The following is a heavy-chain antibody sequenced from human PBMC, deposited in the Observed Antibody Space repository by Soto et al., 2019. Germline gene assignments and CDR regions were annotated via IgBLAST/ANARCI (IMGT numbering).Heavy chain of an antibody. Sequence: VQLVQSGAEVKKPGSSVKVSCKASGGTFSSYAISWVRQAPGQGLEWMGGIIPIFGTANYAQKFQGRVTITADESTSTAYMELSSLRSEDTAVYYCARAYIVATKTVGGDWFDPWGQGTLVTVSS. CDR2: IIPIFGTA. J-gene: IGHJ5*02. CDR3: ARAYIVATKTVGGDWFDP. V-gene: IGHV1-69*01. D-gene: IGHD5-12*01. CDR1: GGTFSSYA.